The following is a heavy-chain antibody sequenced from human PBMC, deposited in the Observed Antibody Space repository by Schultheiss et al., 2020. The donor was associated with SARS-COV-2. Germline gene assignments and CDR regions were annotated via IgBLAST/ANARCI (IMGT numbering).Heavy chain of an antibody. CDR2: ISGSGGST. CDR3: ARAHHCRSSTSCRYYFDY. D-gene: IGHD2-2*01. CDR1: GFTFSSYG. J-gene: IGHJ4*02. V-gene: IGHV3-23*01. Sequence: GGSLRLSCAASGFTFSSYGMHWVRQAPGKGLEWVSAISGSGGSTYYADSVKGRFTISRDNSKNTLYLQMNSLRAEDTAVYYCARAHHCRSSTSCRYYFDYWGQGTLVTVSS.